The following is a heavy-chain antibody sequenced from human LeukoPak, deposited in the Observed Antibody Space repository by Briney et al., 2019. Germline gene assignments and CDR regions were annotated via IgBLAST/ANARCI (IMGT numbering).Heavy chain of an antibody. V-gene: IGHV3-30*02. CDR3: ARDAYDSSGYYSPDY. J-gene: IGHJ4*02. CDR2: IQHDGSGQ. Sequence: GGSLRLSCTASGFMFSSYGMHWVRQAPGKGLDWMAYIQHDGSGQFYADSVKGRFTISRDNSKNTLYLQMNSLRAEDTAVYYCARDAYDSSGYYSPDYWGQGTLVTVSS. D-gene: IGHD3-22*01. CDR1: GFMFSSYG.